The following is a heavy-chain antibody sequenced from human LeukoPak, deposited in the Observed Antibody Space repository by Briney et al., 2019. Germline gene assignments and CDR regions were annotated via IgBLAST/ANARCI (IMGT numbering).Heavy chain of an antibody. J-gene: IGHJ6*02. CDR2: INGDGRNI. CDR3: TRDLMDYDVSTGLHHYYMDV. V-gene: IGHV3-74*01. Sequence: QPGGSLRLSCVASGFTFSSYWMHWVRQDPRKGLVWVSRINGDGRNINYADSVRGRFTISRDNAKNTLYLQMNTLRVKDTAVYYCTRDLMDYDVSTGLHHYYMDVWGQGTTVTVSS. D-gene: IGHD3-9*01. CDR1: GFTFSSYW.